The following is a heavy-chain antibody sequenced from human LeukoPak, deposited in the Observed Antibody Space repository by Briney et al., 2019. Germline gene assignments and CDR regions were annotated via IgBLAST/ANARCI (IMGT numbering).Heavy chain of an antibody. CDR1: GFSISSYA. CDR3: ARGDYYGSGSYPYYFEY. D-gene: IGHD3-10*01. CDR2: ISYDGSNK. J-gene: IGHJ4*02. V-gene: IGHV3-30-3*01. Sequence: GGSLRPSCAASGFSISSYAMHWVRQAPGKGLEWMSVISYDGSNKYYADSVRGRFTLSRDTSKNTLYVQMSSLRAEDTAVYYCARGDYYGSGSYPYYFEYWGQGTLVTVSS.